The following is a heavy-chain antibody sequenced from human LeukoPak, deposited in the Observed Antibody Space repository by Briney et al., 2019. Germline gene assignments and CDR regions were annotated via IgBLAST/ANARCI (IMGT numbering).Heavy chain of an antibody. CDR1: GFTFSSYA. V-gene: IGHV3-30*04. CDR2: ISYDGSNK. CDR3: ARGVEGYYDSSGYPPSPTYYFDY. J-gene: IGHJ4*02. D-gene: IGHD3-22*01. Sequence: GGSLRLSCAASGFTFSSYAMHWVRRAPGKGLGWVAVISYDGSNKYYADSVKGRFTISRDNSKNTLYLQMNSLRAEDTAVYYCARGVEGYYDSSGYPPSPTYYFDYWGQGTLVTVSS.